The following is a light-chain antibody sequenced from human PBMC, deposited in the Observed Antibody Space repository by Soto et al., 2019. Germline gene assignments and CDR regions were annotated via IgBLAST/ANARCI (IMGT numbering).Light chain of an antibody. CDR3: RQYDNLLRT. V-gene: IGKV1-33*01. J-gene: IGKJ4*01. CDR1: QDSSNY. Sequence: DIQMTQSPSSLSASVGDRVTITCQASQDSSNYLNWYQQKPGKAPKLLIYDASNLETGVPSRFSGSGSGTDFTFTISSLQAEDIATHYGRQYDNLLRTFGGGTKVEIK. CDR2: DAS.